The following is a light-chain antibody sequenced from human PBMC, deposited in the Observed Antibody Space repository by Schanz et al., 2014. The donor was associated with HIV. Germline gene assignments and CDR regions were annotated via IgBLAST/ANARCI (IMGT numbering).Light chain of an antibody. CDR1: SSDVGGYNY. V-gene: IGLV2-8*01. CDR3: SSYAGTNNLWV. CDR2: EGT. J-gene: IGLJ3*02. Sequence: QSALTQPPSASGSPGQSVTISCTGTSSDVGGYNYVSWYQQHPGKAPKLMIYEGTKRPSGVPDRFSGSKSGNTASLTVSGLQAEDEADYYCSSYAGTNNLWVFGGGTKLTVL.